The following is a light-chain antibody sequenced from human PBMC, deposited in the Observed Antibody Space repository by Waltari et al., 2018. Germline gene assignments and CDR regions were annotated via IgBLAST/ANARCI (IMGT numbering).Light chain of an antibody. V-gene: IGLV2-14*01. CDR1: SSDVGSYNS. CDR3: SSYTTTSTLHV. J-gene: IGLJ3*02. Sequence: QSALTQPASVSGSPGQSITISCAGTSSDVGSYNSVSWYQQHPGKAPKPVIYEVSKRPAGVSKRFSGSKTGNTASLTISGLQAGAEAAYYCSSYTTTSTLHVFGGGTKLTVL. CDR2: EVS.